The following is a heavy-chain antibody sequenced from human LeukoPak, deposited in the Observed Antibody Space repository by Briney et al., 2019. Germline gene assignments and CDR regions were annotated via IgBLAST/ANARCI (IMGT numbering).Heavy chain of an antibody. D-gene: IGHD5-12*01. Sequence: SETLSLTCTVSGGSISSGSYYWSWIRQPAGKGLEWIGRIYTSGSTNYNPSLKSRVTISVDTSKNQFSLKLSSVTAADTAVYYCARGRYSGYDFPLDYWGQGTLVTVSS. CDR2: IYTSGST. V-gene: IGHV4-61*02. J-gene: IGHJ4*02. CDR3: ARGRYSGYDFPLDY. CDR1: GGSISSGSYY.